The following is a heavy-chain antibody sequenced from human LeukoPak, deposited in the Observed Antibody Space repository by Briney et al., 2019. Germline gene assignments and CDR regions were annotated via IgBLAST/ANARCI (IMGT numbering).Heavy chain of an antibody. V-gene: IGHV3-43*01. CDR3: AKGHSSGWHEGAFDI. D-gene: IGHD6-19*01. J-gene: IGHJ3*02. Sequence: GGSLRLSCAASGFTFDDYTMHWVRHAPGKVLEWVSLISWDGGSTYYADSVKGRFTISRDNSKNSLYLQMNSLRTEDTALYYCAKGHSSGWHEGAFDIWGQGTMVTVSS. CDR1: GFTFDDYT. CDR2: ISWDGGST.